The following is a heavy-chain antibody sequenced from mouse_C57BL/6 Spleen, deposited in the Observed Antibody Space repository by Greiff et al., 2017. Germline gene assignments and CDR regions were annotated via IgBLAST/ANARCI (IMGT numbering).Heavy chain of an antibody. CDR1: GYTFTSYW. D-gene: IGHD2-3*01. CDR2: INPNNGGT. Sequence: VQLQQPGTELVKPGASVKLSCKASGYTFTSYWMHWVKQRPGQGLEWIGNINPNNGGTSYNQKFKGKATLTVDKSSSTAYMELRSLTSEHSAVYYCARTWLLPNFDYWGQGTTLTVSS. CDR3: ARTWLLPNFDY. V-gene: IGHV1-53*01. J-gene: IGHJ2*01.